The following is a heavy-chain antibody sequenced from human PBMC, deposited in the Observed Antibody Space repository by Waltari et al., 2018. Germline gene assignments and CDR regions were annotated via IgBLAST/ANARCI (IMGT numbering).Heavy chain of an antibody. CDR1: GGSISSSSYY. CDR2: IYYSGGT. V-gene: IGHV4-39*07. CDR3: ARVAIFGVVIDY. D-gene: IGHD3-3*01. Sequence: QLQLQESGPGLVKPSETLSLTCPVSGGSISSSSYYWGWIRQPPGKGLEWIGSIYYSGGTYYNPSLKSRVTISVDTSKNQFSLKLSSVTAADTAVYYCARVAIFGVVIDYWGQGTLVTVSS. J-gene: IGHJ4*02.